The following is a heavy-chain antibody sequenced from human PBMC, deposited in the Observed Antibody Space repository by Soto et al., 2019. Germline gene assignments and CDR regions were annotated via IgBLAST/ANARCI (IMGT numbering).Heavy chain of an antibody. Sequence: QVQLVQSGAEVKKPGSSVKVSCKASGGTFSSYTISWVRQAPGQGLEWMGRIIPILGIANYAQKFQGSVTITADKSASTAYMELSSLRSEDTAVYYCASRCNVDTDYWGQGTLVTVSS. D-gene: IGHD5-18*01. CDR2: IIPILGIA. CDR1: GGTFSSYT. J-gene: IGHJ4*02. V-gene: IGHV1-69*02. CDR3: ASRCNVDTDY.